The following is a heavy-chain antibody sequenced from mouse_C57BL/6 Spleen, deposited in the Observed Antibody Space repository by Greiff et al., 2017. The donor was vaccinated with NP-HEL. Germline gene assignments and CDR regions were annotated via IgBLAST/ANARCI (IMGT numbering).Heavy chain of an antibody. Sequence: QVQLQQPGAELVMPGASVKLSCKASGYTFTSYWMHWVKQRPGPGLEWIGEIVPSDSYTNYIQKCKGKSTLTVYKSSSTAYMQLRSLTSADSAVYFCAVSYDYAWFGYWGQGGLVTVSA. J-gene: IGHJ3*01. CDR2: IVPSDSYT. V-gene: IGHV1-69*01. D-gene: IGHD2-4*01. CDR3: AVSYDYAWFGY. CDR1: GYTFTSYW.